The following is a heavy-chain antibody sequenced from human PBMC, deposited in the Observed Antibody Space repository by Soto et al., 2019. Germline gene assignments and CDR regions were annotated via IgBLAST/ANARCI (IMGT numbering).Heavy chain of an antibody. V-gene: IGHV3-23*01. CDR3: ARRSSSWYFDY. D-gene: IGHD6-13*01. CDR2: ISGSGDST. J-gene: IGHJ4*02. Sequence: EVQLLESGGGLVQPGGSLRLSCAASGFTFSNYAMNWVRQAPGKGLEWVSAISGSGDSTYYADSVKGRFTISRDNSKNTLYLQMNSLRAEDTAVDYCARRSSSWYFDYWGQGTLVTVSS. CDR1: GFTFSNYA.